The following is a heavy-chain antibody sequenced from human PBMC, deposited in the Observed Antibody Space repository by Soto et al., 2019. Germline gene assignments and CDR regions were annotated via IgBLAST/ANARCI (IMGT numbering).Heavy chain of an antibody. V-gene: IGHV4-30-4*01. CDR1: GGSISSGDYY. Sequence: QVQLQESGPGLVKPSQTLSLTCTVSGGSISSGDYYWSWIRQPPGKGLEWIGYIYYSGSPYYNPSLKSRVTISVDTSKNQFSLKLSSVTAADTAVYYCARDGRHRRGYNSPYYGMDVWGQGTTVTVSS. CDR3: ARDGRHRRGYNSPYYGMDV. CDR2: IYYSGSP. D-gene: IGHD5-12*01. J-gene: IGHJ6*02.